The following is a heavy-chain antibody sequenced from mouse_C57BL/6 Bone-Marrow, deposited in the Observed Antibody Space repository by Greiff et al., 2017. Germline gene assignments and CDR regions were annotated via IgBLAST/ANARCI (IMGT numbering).Heavy chain of an antibody. CDR3: ARDGGNYAMDY. J-gene: IGHJ4*01. V-gene: IGHV5-4*01. Sequence: EVMLVESGGGLVKPGGSLKLSCAASGFTFSSYAMSWVRQTPEKRLEWVATISDGGSYTYYPDNVKGRFTISRDNAKNNLYLQMSHLKSEDTAMYYCARDGGNYAMDYWGQGTSVTVSS. CDR1: GFTFSSYA. CDR2: ISDGGSYT. D-gene: IGHD1-1*01.